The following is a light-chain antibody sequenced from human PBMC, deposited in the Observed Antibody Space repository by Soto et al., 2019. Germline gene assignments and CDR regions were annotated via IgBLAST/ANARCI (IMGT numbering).Light chain of an antibody. J-gene: IGKJ4*01. V-gene: IGKV3-11*01. CDR1: QSVSSY. Sequence: EIVLTQSPATLSLSPGERATLSCRASQSVSSYLLWYQQKPGQAPRLLIYDASNRATGIPARFSGSGSETDFTLTISRLEPEDFAVYYCQQFASYPLTFGGGTKVEIK. CDR3: QQFASYPLT. CDR2: DAS.